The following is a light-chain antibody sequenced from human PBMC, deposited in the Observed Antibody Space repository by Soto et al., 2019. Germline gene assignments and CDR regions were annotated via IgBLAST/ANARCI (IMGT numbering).Light chain of an antibody. CDR3: QQGLT. CDR1: QSVSSY. V-gene: IGKV3-11*01. J-gene: IGKJ4*01. Sequence: EIVSTQSPATLSLSPGERATLSCRASQSVSSYLAWYQQKPGQAPRLLIYDASNRATGIPARFSGSGSGTDFTLTISSLEPEDFAVYYCQQGLTFGGGTKVDIK. CDR2: DAS.